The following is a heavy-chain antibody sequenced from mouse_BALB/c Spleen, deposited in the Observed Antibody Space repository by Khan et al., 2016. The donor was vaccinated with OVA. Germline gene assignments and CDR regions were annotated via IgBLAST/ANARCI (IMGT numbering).Heavy chain of an antibody. Sequence: QIQLVQSGPELKKPGETVKISCKASGYTFTDYSMHWVKQAPGKGLKWMGWINTETGEPTYADDFKGRFAFSLETSANTASLQINNLKNAYTATYFCTSNEFGRYYFDYWGQGTTLTVSS. J-gene: IGHJ2*01. CDR2: INTETGEP. CDR3: TSNEFGRYYFDY. V-gene: IGHV9-2-1*01. CDR1: GYTFTDYS.